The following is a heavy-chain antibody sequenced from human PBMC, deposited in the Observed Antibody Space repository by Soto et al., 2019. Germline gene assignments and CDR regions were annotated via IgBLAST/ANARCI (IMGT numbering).Heavy chain of an antibody. Sequence: SVKVSCKASGGTFSSYAISWVRQAPGQGLEWMGGIIPIFGTANYAQKFPGRVTITADESTSTAYMELSSLRSEDTAVYYCAADIVVVPAAFYYYYYGMDVWGKGTTVTVS. CDR1: GGTFSSYA. CDR2: IIPIFGTA. V-gene: IGHV1-69*13. CDR3: AADIVVVPAAFYYYYYGMDV. J-gene: IGHJ6*04. D-gene: IGHD2-2*01.